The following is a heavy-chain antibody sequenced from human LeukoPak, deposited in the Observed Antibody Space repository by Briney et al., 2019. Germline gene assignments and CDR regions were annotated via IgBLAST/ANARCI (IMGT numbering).Heavy chain of an antibody. V-gene: IGHV4-4*07. J-gene: IGHJ4*02. CDR1: GGSISTYY. CDR3: ARASTYFDN. CDR2: IYTSGST. Sequence: SETLSLTCSVSGGSISTYYWSWIRQPAGKGLEWIGRIYTSGSTNYNPSLKSRVTISLDKSENQFSLRLNSVTAADTAVYFCARASTYFDNWGQGTLVAVSS.